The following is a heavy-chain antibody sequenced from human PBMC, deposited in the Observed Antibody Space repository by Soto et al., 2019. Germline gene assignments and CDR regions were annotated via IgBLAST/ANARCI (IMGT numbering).Heavy chain of an antibody. V-gene: IGHV3-23*01. CDR3: AKNRGSGSDSNSNFDV. CDR1: GFTFSNYA. CDR2: IHGGGDYT. D-gene: IGHD1-26*01. J-gene: IGHJ2*01. Sequence: EVQVLESGGGLVQPGGSLRLSCAASGFTFSNYAMSWVRQAPGKWLAGVSTIHGGGDYTHYTDSVNGRFTIYSDHSRHTLFLQMTSLRAEDTAVYYCAKNRGSGSDSNSNFDVWGRGTLVTVSS.